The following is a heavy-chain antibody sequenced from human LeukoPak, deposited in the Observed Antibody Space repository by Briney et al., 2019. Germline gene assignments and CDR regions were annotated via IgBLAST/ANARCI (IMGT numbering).Heavy chain of an antibody. CDR3: ARVGGRGNWFDP. Sequence: SETLSLTCTVSGGSISSSTYYWCWIRQPPGKGLEWIGSIYYSGSTYYNPSLKSRVTISVDTSKNQFSLKLSSVTAADTAVYYCARVGGRGNWFDPWGQGTLVTVSS. D-gene: IGHD3-16*01. J-gene: IGHJ5*02. V-gene: IGHV4-39*07. CDR2: IYYSGST. CDR1: GGSISSSTYY.